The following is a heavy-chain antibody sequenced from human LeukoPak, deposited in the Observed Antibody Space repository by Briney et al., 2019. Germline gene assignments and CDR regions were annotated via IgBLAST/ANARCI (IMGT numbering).Heavy chain of an antibody. V-gene: IGHV3-48*03. J-gene: IGHJ4*02. CDR2: ISSSGSTI. CDR3: ASVTYGSGTYGAFDY. D-gene: IGHD3-10*01. Sequence: GGSLRLSCAASGFTFSSYEMNWVRQAAGKGLEWDSYISSSGSTIYYADSVKGRFTISRDNSKNTLYLQMNSLRAEDTAVYYCASVTYGSGTYGAFDYWGQGTLVTVSS. CDR1: GFTFSSYE.